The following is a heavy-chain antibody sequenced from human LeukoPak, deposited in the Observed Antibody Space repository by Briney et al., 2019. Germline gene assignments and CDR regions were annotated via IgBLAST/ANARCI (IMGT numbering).Heavy chain of an antibody. CDR1: GFTFSDYF. CDR3: ARSGVGATEIDY. D-gene: IGHD1-26*01. V-gene: IGHV3-11*06. J-gene: IGHJ4*02. CDR2: ISGRGNYV. Sequence: GSLRLSCAASGFTFSDYFMSWVRQAPGKGLEWLSYISGRGNYVDYAESLKGRITISRDNAKNSLYLQMNSLRAEDTAVYYCARSGVGATEIDYWGQGTLVTVSS.